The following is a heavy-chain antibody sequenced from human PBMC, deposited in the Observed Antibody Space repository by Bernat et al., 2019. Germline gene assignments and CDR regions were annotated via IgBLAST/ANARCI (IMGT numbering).Heavy chain of an antibody. CDR3: ARNWGGFYYFFDY. J-gene: IGHJ4*02. V-gene: IGHV4-59*08. CDR1: AGYTDSYF. D-gene: IGHD3-22*01. CDR2: VSYSGNT. Sequence: QVQLQESGPGLVNPSETLSLTCNVSAGYTDSYFWSWVRQPPGKGLEYIAAVSYSGNTNYNPSLKSRVTVSIDTSKNQVYLRLSSVTAADTAIYYCARNWGGFYYFFDYWGQGTLVTVSS.